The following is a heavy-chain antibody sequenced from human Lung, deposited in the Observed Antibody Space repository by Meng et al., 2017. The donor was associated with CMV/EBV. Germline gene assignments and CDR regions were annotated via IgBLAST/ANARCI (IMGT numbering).Heavy chain of an antibody. V-gene: IGHV1-18*01. CDR3: ARVEVGITSGDY. Sequence: AQVVEACGEVKKPGASVKVSCKASGYTFTNYGITWVRHAPGQGLEWMGWISAYNGNTNYAQTLQGRVTMTTDTSTSTAYMELGSLRSDDTAVYYCARVEVGITSGDYWGQGTLVTVSS. CDR2: ISAYNGNT. D-gene: IGHD1-26*01. CDR1: GYTFTNYG. J-gene: IGHJ4*02.